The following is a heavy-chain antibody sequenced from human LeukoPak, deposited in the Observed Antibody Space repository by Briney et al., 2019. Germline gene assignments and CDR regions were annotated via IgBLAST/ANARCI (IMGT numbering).Heavy chain of an antibody. J-gene: IGHJ4*02. Sequence: SVKVSCKASGGTFGSYAISWVRQAPGQGLEWMGGIIPIFGTANYAQKFQGRVTITADESTSTAYMELSSLRSEDTAVYYCARPDEDRGYSYGYNYWGQGTLVTVSS. D-gene: IGHD5-18*01. V-gene: IGHV1-69*13. CDR2: IIPIFGTA. CDR1: GGTFGSYA. CDR3: ARPDEDRGYSYGYNY.